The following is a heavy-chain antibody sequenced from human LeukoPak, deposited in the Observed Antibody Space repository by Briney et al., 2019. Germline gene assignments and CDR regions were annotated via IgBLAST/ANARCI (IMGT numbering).Heavy chain of an antibody. Sequence: SETLSLTCTVSGGSISSGSYYWSWIRQPAGKGLEWIGRIYTSGSTNYNPSLKSRVTISVDTSKNQFSLKLSSVTAADTAVYYCARVAGYSSSFFDYWGQGTLVTVSS. V-gene: IGHV4-61*02. CDR1: GGSISSGSYY. CDR2: IYTSGST. J-gene: IGHJ4*02. D-gene: IGHD6-13*01. CDR3: ARVAGYSSSFFDY.